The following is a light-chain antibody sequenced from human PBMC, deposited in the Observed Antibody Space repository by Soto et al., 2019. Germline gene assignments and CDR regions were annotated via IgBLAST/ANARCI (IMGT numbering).Light chain of an antibody. V-gene: IGKV3-15*01. J-gene: IGKJ4*01. Sequence: EIVMTQSPATLSVSPGERATLSCRASQSVSNNLAWYQQKPGQAPRLLIYGASTRATGIPARFSGSGSGTEFTLTISSLQSEDFAVYYCQQYGSSPALTFGGGTKVEIK. CDR3: QQYGSSPALT. CDR2: GAS. CDR1: QSVSNN.